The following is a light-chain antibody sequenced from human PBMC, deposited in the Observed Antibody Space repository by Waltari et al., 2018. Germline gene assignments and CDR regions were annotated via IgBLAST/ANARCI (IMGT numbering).Light chain of an antibody. J-gene: IGKJ5*01. CDR1: QGISSG. CDR2: DGY. V-gene: IGKV1-12*01. CDR3: QQANSFPIT. Sequence: DIQMTQSPSSVSASVGDGVTITCRASQGISSGLAWYQQKPGKAPNLLIYDGYNLQTGVPSRFSGSGSGTVFTLTISSLQPEDSATYYCQQANSFPITFGQGTRLEIK.